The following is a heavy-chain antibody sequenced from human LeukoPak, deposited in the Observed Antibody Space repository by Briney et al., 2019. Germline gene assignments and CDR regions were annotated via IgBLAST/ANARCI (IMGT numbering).Heavy chain of an antibody. CDR1: GGSFSGYY. Sequence: SETLSLTCAVYGGSFSGYYCSWIRQPPGKGLEWIGEINHSGSTNYNPSLKSRVTISVDTSKNQFSLKLSSVTAADTAVYYCARGVRGSGWYGSLFGYWGQGTLVTVSS. CDR3: ARGVRGSGWYGSLFGY. CDR2: INHSGST. J-gene: IGHJ4*02. D-gene: IGHD6-19*01. V-gene: IGHV4-34*01.